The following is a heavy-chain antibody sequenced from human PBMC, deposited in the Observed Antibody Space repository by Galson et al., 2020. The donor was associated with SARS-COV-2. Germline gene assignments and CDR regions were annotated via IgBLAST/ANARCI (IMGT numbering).Heavy chain of an antibody. J-gene: IGHJ4*02. D-gene: IGHD3-3*01. CDR3: APLGGGVVDH. CDR1: GFPFSSFT. CDR2: ISYDGSKE. Sequence: TGGSLRLSCAVSGFPFSSFTIHWVCQAPGKGLEWVAVISYDGSKEYYADSVKGRFTISSDNSKTTVYLQMNSLRPEDTAVYYCAPLGGGVVDHWGQGTLVTVSS. V-gene: IGHV3-30-3*01.